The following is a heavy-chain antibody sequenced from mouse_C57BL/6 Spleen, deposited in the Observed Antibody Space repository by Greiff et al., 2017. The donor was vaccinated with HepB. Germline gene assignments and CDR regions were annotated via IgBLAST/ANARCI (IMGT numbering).Heavy chain of an antibody. D-gene: IGHD1-1*01. J-gene: IGHJ2*01. V-gene: IGHV1-64*01. CDR1: GYTFTSYW. CDR3: ARSGYYCRSW. Sequence: QVQLQQPGAELVKPGASVKLSCKASGYTFTSYWMHGGKQRPGQGLEWIGMIHPNSGSTNQNEKFKSKATLTVDKSSSTAYMQLSSRTSEDSAVYYCARSGYYCRSWWGQGTTLTVSS. CDR2: IHPNSGST.